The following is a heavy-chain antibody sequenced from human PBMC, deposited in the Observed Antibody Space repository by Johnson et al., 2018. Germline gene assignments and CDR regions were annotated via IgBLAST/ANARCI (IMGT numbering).Heavy chain of an antibody. CDR2: ISSSGSTI. CDR1: GFTFSDYY. Sequence: QVQLVQSGGGLVKXGGSLRLSCAASGFTFSDYYMSWIRQAPGKGLEWVSYISSSGSTIYYADSVKGRFTIPRDNATNSLYLQMNSLRAEDTAVYYCASWGEEGYCSGGSCYSRYYYYYMDVWGKGTTVTVSS. V-gene: IGHV3-11*04. D-gene: IGHD2-15*01. CDR3: ASWGEEGYCSGGSCYSRYYYYYMDV. J-gene: IGHJ6*03.